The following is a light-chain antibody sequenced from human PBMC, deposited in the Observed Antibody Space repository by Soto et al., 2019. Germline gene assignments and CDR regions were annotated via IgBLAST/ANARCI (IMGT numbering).Light chain of an antibody. CDR3: SSSTSSATYV. Sequence: QSALTQSASVSGAPGQSITISCTGNSSDVGNYNYVSWYQQHPGEVPKLIIFNVNNRPSGVSNRFSGSKSGNTASLTISWLQAEDEADYYCSSSTSSATYVFGTGTKVTVL. V-gene: IGLV2-14*01. J-gene: IGLJ1*01. CDR2: NVN. CDR1: SSDVGNYNY.